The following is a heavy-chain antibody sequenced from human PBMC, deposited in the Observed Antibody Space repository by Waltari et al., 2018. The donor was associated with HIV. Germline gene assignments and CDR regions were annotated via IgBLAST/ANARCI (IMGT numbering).Heavy chain of an antibody. D-gene: IGHD3-16*01. CDR3: ASAFYFGTPPVT. V-gene: IGHV3-23*04. CDR1: GFTFSTYA. J-gene: IGHJ5*02. CDR2: ISGSGLTS. Sequence: VQLVESGGGLVQPGGSLRLSCAASGFTFSTYAMNWVRQAPGKGVEWVSIISGSGLTSYYAESVRGRFTISRDNVKNTLYLEMNNLRADDTAIDYCASAFYFGTPPVTWGQGTLVTVSS.